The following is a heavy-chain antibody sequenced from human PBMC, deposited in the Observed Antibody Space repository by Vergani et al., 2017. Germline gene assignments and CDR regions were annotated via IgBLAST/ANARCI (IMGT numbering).Heavy chain of an antibody. CDR2: ISGSGGST. J-gene: IGHJ6*03. Sequence: EVQLLESGGGLVQPGGSLRLSCAASGFTFSSYAMSWVRQAPGKGLEWVSAISGSGGSTYYADSVKGRFTISRDNSKNTLYLQMNSLRAEDTAVYYCARERMKSSSGYYKEASYYYYMDVWGKGTTVTVSS. V-gene: IGHV3-23*01. CDR3: ARERMKSSSGYYKEASYYYYMDV. CDR1: GFTFSSYA. D-gene: IGHD3-22*01.